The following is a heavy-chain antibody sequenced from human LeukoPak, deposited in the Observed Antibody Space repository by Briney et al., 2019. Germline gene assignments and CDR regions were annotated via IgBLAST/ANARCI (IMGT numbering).Heavy chain of an antibody. CDR1: GYTFTIYG. D-gene: IGHD6-6*01. CDR2: ISAYNGDT. Sequence: ASVKVSCKASGYTFTIYGISWVRQAPGQGLEWMGWISAYNGDTNYAQKLQGRVTVTTDTSTNTAYMELTSLRSDDTAVYYCARVGRVAARAVDYWGQGTLVTVSS. J-gene: IGHJ4*02. CDR3: ARVGRVAARAVDY. V-gene: IGHV1-18*01.